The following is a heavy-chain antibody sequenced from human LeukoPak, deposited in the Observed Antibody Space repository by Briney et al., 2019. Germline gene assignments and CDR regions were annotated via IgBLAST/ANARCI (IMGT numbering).Heavy chain of an antibody. J-gene: IGHJ2*01. CDR3: ARDLYDYPHYWYFDL. CDR2: IYHSGST. D-gene: IGHD4-11*01. V-gene: IGHV4-30-2*01. Sequence: SQTLSLTCTVSGGSISSGGYYWSWIRQPPGKGLEWIGYIYHSGSTYYNPSLKSRVTISVDRSENQFSLKLSSVTAADTAVYYCARDLYDYPHYWYFDLWGRGTLVTVSS. CDR1: GGSISSGGYY.